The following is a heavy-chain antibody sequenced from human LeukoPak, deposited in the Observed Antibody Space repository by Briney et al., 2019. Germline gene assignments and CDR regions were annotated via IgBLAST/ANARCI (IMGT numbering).Heavy chain of an antibody. CDR1: GGSISSSNW. J-gene: IGHJ4*02. D-gene: IGHD1-26*01. V-gene: IGHV4-4*02. CDR3: ARDLRRVGATKYFDS. Sequence: SETLSLTCVVSGGSISSSNWWSWVRQPPGKGLEWIGEIYHSGSTSYNPSLESRVSISLDKSKNQFSLRVTSVTAADTAVYYCARDLRRVGATKYFDSWGQGTLVTVSS. CDR2: IYHSGST.